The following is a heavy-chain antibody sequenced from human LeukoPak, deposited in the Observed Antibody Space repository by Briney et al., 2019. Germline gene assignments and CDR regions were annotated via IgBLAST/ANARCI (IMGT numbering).Heavy chain of an antibody. V-gene: IGHV4-59*01. J-gene: IGHJ4*02. D-gene: IGHD6-19*01. CDR2: IYYSGST. CDR1: GGSISGYY. CDR3: ARDAITMAGTDV. Sequence: SETLSLTCTVSGGSISGYYWSWIRQPPGKGLEWIGNIYYSGSTNYNPSLKSRVTISVETSKNQFSLELSSVTAADTAVYYCARDAITMAGTDVWGQGTLVTVSS.